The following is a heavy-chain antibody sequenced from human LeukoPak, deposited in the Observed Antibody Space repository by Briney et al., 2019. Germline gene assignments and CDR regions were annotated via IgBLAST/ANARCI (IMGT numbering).Heavy chain of an antibody. CDR2: FDPEDGET. Sequence: ASVKVSCKVSGYTLTELSMHWVRQAPGKGLEWMGGFDPEDGETIYAQKFQGRVTMTRDTSTSTVYMEMSSLRSEDTAMYYCAREAEADEGEPAIKGLDPWGQGTLVTVSS. D-gene: IGHD2-21*02. V-gene: IGHV1-24*01. CDR3: AREAEADEGEPAIKGLDP. J-gene: IGHJ5*02. CDR1: GYTLTELS.